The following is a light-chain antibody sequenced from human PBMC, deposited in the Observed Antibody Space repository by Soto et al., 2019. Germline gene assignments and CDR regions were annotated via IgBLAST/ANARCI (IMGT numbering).Light chain of an antibody. CDR1: HDISNR. J-gene: IGKJ2*01. CDR2: DAS. Sequence: DIQMTQSPSSLSASVGDRITITCQASHDISNRLNWYHQKPGKAPNLLIYDASNLAAGVPSGFSGSGSGTHFTFNISSLQPEDIGTYYCQNCFTVPYTFGQGTKLEIK. V-gene: IGKV1-33*01. CDR3: QNCFTVPYT.